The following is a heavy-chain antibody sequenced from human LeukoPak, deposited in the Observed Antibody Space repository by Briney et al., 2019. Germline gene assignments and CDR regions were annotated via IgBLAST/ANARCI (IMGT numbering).Heavy chain of an antibody. V-gene: IGHV1-2*02. CDR1: GYTFTDYY. Sequence: ASVKVSCKASGYTFTDYYMHWVRQAPGQGLEWMGWINPNSGGTNYAQNFQGRVTMTRDTSISTAYMELSRLRSDDTAVYYCARAEALYDSSGYYEDYWGQGTLVTVSS. CDR3: ARAEALYDSSGYYEDY. J-gene: IGHJ4*02. CDR2: INPNSGGT. D-gene: IGHD3-22*01.